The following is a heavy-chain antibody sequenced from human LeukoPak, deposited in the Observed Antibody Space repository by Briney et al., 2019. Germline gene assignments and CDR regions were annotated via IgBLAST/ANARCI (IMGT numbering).Heavy chain of an antibody. J-gene: IGHJ4*02. CDR3: AKYTGYSTIGRDFDS. CDR1: GFTFSSYA. V-gene: IGHV3-23*01. Sequence: GGSLRLSCAASGFTFSSYAMSWVRQAPGKGLEWVSDISGGGATTFYADSVKGRFTISRDNSKNTLYLQLSSLRAEDTAVYYCAKYTGYSTIGRDFDSRGRGTLVTVSS. CDR2: ISGGGATT. D-gene: IGHD6-13*01.